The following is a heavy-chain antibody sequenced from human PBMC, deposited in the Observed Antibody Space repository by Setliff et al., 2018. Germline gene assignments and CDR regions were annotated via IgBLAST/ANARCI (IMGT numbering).Heavy chain of an antibody. CDR1: GGSFSGYY. CDR2: INRSGGA. J-gene: IGHJ6*02. D-gene: IGHD3-16*01. CDR3: ATDLLGLYYGLDV. V-gene: IGHV4-34*01. Sequence: PSETLSLTCAVYGGSFSGYYWSWIRQPPGKGLEWIGEINRSGGANYNPSLKSRVTISVDTSKNQFSLKLSSVTAADTAVYYCATDLLGLYYGLDVRGQGTTVTVSS.